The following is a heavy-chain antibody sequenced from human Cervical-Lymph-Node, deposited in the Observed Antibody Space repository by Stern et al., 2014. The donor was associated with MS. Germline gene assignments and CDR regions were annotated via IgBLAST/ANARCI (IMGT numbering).Heavy chain of an antibody. J-gene: IGHJ4*02. CDR3: ARVRWRSYCFDF. CDR2: ISASDTGSSL. D-gene: IGHD2-21*01. Sequence: QVQLVESGGGLVKPGGSLRLSCAASGFTFSDYYMSWIRQAPGKGLEWVSHISASDTGSSLYYADSVKGRFTISRDNAKNSLSLQMNSLRAEDSAVYYCARVRWRSYCFDFWGQGILVTVSS. V-gene: IGHV3-11*01. CDR1: GFTFSDYY.